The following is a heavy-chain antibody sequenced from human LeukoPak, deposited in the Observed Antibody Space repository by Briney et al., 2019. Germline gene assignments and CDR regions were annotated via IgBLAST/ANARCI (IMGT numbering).Heavy chain of an antibody. CDR2: IYHGGTT. J-gene: IGHJ5*02. CDR3: ATQEYSTPFDP. V-gene: IGHV4-38-2*02. Sequence: SETLSLTCTVSGFSIGSLYYWGWIRQSPGKGLEWIASIYHGGTTHYNPSLESRVTISMDTSKNQVSLKPNSVTAADTAVYYCATQEYSTPFDPWGQGTLVTVSS. D-gene: IGHD2-15*01. CDR1: GFSIGSLYY.